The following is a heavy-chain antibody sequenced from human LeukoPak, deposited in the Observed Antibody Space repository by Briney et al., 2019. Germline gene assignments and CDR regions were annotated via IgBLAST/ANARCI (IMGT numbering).Heavy chain of an antibody. V-gene: IGHV4-61*01. Sequence: SETLSLTCTVSGDSVSSPNYYWNWIRQPPGKGLEWIGYIYNSGRTNYNPSLKSRVTISVDTSTNQVSLKLTSVIAADTPVYYCAGLPPHRPLDYWGQGTLVTVSS. CDR2: IYNSGRT. CDR1: GDSVSSPNYY. D-gene: IGHD2-21*02. J-gene: IGHJ4*02. CDR3: AGLPPHRPLDY.